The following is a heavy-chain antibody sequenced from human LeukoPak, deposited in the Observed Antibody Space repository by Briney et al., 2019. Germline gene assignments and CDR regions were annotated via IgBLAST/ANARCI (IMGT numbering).Heavy chain of an antibody. CDR3: ARDRHYYGSGSYLGY. J-gene: IGHJ4*02. CDR1: GFTVSGNY. V-gene: IGHV3-53*01. D-gene: IGHD3-10*01. CDR2: IYSAGFT. Sequence: PGGSLRLSCAASGFTVSGNYMSWVRQAPGKGLEWVSVIYSAGFTYYADSVKGRFTISRDTSKNTVYLQLNNLRAEDTAVYYCARDRHYYGSGSYLGYWGQGTLVTVSS.